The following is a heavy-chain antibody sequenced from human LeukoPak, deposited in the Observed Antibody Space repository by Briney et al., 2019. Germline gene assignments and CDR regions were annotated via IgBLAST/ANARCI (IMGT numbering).Heavy chain of an antibody. D-gene: IGHD4-23*01. J-gene: IGHJ4*02. V-gene: IGHV1-69*05. Sequence: SVKLSCKDSGGTLTSYAISWVRQAPGQGLEWMGRIIPMFGTANYAQKVQGRVTITTDESTSKAYMELSSLRSEDTAVYYCARDHDYGGNLDYWGQGTLVTVSS. CDR3: ARDHDYGGNLDY. CDR2: IIPMFGTA. CDR1: GGTLTSYA.